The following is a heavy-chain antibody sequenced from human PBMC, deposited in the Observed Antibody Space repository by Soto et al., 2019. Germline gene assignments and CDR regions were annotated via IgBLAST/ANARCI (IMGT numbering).Heavy chain of an antibody. J-gene: IGHJ4*02. CDR3: ARLTSRSYFDY. Sequence: SETLSLTCAVSGGSISSGGYYWSWIRQHPGKGLEWIAYIYYSGSTYCNPSLKSRVTISVDTSKNQFSLKLSSVTAADTAVYYCARLTSRSYFDYWGQGTLVTVSS. CDR1: GGSISSGGYY. V-gene: IGHV4-31*11. CDR2: IYYSGST. D-gene: IGHD3-16*01.